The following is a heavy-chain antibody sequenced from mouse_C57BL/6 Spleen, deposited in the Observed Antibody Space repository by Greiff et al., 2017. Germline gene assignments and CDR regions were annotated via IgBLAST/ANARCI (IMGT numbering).Heavy chain of an antibody. J-gene: IGHJ1*03. CDR3: SRMIYYGSSYGYFHV. CDR1: GYTFTDYN. Sequence: VQLQQSGPELVQPGASVKIPCKASGYTFTDYNMDWVKQSHGKSLEWIGDINPNNGGTIYNQKFKGKATLTVDKSSSTAYMELRSLTSEDTAVYYCSRMIYYGSSYGYFHVWGTAATVTVSP. V-gene: IGHV1-18*01. D-gene: IGHD1-1*01. CDR2: INPNNGGT.